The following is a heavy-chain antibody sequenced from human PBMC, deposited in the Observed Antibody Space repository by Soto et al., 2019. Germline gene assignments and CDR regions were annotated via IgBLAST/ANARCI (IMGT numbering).Heavy chain of an antibody. D-gene: IGHD6-13*01. J-gene: IGHJ4*02. V-gene: IGHV3-23*01. CDR2: LTGSGGAT. CDR3: AKEGSVTAALDY. Sequence: EVQLLESGGGLVQPGGSLRLSCAASGFTFSSYTMSWVRQAPGKGLEWVSGLTGSGGATYYADSVKGRLTISRDNSNNTLYLQMNSLRAEDTAVYYCAKEGSVTAALDYWGQGILVTVSS. CDR1: GFTFSSYT.